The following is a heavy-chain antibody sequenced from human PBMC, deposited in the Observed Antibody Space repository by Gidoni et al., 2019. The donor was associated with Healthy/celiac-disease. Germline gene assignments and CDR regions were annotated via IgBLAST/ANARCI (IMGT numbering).Heavy chain of an antibody. Sequence: QVQLVQSGAEVTKPGSSVKVSCKASGGTFSSYAISWVRQAPGQGLEWMGRIIPILGIANYAQKFQGRVTITADKSTSTAYMELSSLRSEDTAVYYCARVTDSSGYYSDYWGQGTLVTVSS. D-gene: IGHD3-22*01. CDR3: ARVTDSSGYYSDY. CDR2: IIPILGIA. J-gene: IGHJ4*02. CDR1: GGTFSSYA. V-gene: IGHV1-69*04.